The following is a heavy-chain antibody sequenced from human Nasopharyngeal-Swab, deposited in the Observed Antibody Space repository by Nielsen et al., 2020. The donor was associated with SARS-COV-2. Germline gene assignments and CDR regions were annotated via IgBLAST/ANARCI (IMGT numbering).Heavy chain of an antibody. D-gene: IGHD3-22*01. CDR2: IWPGDSDA. CDR1: GYSFTNYW. Sequence: GESLKISCKGSGYSFTNYWIGWVRQMPGKGLECMGIIWPGDSDARYSPSFQGQVTISADKSISTAYLQWSSLKASDTAMYYCARISGYYQTSPFDNWGQGTRVTVS. CDR3: ARISGYYQTSPFDN. J-gene: IGHJ4*02. V-gene: IGHV5-51*01.